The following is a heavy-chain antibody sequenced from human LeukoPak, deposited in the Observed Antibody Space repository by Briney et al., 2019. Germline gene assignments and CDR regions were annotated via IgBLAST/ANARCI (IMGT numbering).Heavy chain of an antibody. CDR3: AGIVVVVAAPGWFDP. J-gene: IGHJ5*02. Sequence: SETLSLTCTVSGGSISSGDYYWSWIRQPPGKGLEWIGYIYYSGSTYYNPSLKSRVTISVDTSKNQFSLKLSSVTAADTAVYYCAGIVVVVAAPGWFDPWGQGTLVTVSS. D-gene: IGHD2-15*01. CDR2: IYYSGST. CDR1: GGSISSGDYY. V-gene: IGHV4-30-4*08.